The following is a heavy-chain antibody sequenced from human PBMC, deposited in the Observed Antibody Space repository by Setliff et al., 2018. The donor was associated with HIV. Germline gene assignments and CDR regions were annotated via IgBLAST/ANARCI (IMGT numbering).Heavy chain of an antibody. D-gene: IGHD1-26*01. Sequence: GGSLRLSCAASGFTFSKYWMSWVRQAPGKGLEWVSYVSGRGDSIYYAASVKGRFTISRDNAKNSLYLQMNSLIAEDTAVYYCARDFRDYVGKFDYWGQGTLVTVSS. CDR2: VSGRGDSI. V-gene: IGHV3-48*01. CDR3: ARDFRDYVGKFDY. CDR1: GFTFSKYW. J-gene: IGHJ4*02.